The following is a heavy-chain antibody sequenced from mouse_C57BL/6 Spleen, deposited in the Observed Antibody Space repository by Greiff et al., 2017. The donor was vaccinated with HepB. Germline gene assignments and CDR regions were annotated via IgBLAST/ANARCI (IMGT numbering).Heavy chain of an antibody. V-gene: IGHV5-12*01. CDR1: GFTFSDYY. Sequence: EVKVVESGGGLVQPGGSLKLSCAASGFTFSDYYMYWVRQTPEKRLEWVAYISNGGGSTYYPDTVKGRFTISRDNAKNTLYLQMSRLKSEDTAMYYCATPPYYYGSSHLFAYWGQGILVTVSA. CDR3: ATPPYYYGSSHLFAY. J-gene: IGHJ3*01. D-gene: IGHD1-1*01. CDR2: ISNGGGST.